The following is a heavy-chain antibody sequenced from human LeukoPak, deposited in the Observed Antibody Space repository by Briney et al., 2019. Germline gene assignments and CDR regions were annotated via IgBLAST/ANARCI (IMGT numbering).Heavy chain of an antibody. D-gene: IGHD1-14*01. CDR1: GGSISSSSYY. Sequence: TPSETLSLTCTVSGGSISSSSYYWGWIRQPPGKGLEWIGSIYYSGSTYYNPSLKSRLTVSLDTSKNQFSLKLSSVTAADTAVYYCARGRPRYNWNHIGANWFDPWGQGTLVTVSS. V-gene: IGHV4-39*07. J-gene: IGHJ5*02. CDR3: ARGRPRYNWNHIGANWFDP. CDR2: IYYSGST.